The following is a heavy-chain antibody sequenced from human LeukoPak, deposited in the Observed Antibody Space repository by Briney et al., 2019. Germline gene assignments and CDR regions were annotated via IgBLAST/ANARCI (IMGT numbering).Heavy chain of an antibody. CDR1: GGSISSYY. CDR3: ARGGRYYDFWSGYHRIDY. D-gene: IGHD3-3*01. V-gene: IGHV4-59*12. Sequence: SETLSLTCTVSGGSISSYYWSWIRQPPGKGLEWIGYIYYSGSTNYNPSLKSRVTISVDTSKNQFSLKLSSVTAADTAVYYCARGGRYYDFWSGYHRIDYWGQGTLVTVSS. CDR2: IYYSGST. J-gene: IGHJ4*02.